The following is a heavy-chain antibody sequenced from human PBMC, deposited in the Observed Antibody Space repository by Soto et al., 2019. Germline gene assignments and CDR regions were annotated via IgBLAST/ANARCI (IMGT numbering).Heavy chain of an antibody. Sequence: EVQLVESGGGLVQPGGSLRLSCAVSGFDFSNSWIHWVRQGPGKGLVWVSHINSDGSGTTYADSVKGRFTISRDNAKNTVYLQMNSLRAEDTAVYYCAKDTAYAMDVWGQGTTVTVSS. CDR1: GFDFSNSW. J-gene: IGHJ6*02. CDR3: AKDTAYAMDV. V-gene: IGHV3-74*01. D-gene: IGHD2-15*01. CDR2: INSDGSGT.